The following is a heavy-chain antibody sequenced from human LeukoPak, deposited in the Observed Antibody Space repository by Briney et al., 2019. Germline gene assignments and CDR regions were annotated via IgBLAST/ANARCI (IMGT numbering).Heavy chain of an antibody. CDR1: GGSISSSGYS. CDR3: ARKAPIYDAFDI. J-gene: IGHJ3*02. V-gene: IGHV4-30-2*01. Sequence: SQTLSLTCTVSGGSISSSGYSWNWIRQPPGKGLEWIGEINHSGSTNFNPSLKSRVTMSLDTSKNQFSLKLSSVTAADTAVYYCARKAPIYDAFDIWGQGTMVTVSS. CDR2: INHSGST.